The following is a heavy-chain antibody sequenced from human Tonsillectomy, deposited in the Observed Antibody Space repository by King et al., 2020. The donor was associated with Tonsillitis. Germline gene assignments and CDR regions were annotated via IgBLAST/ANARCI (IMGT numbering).Heavy chain of an antibody. CDR1: GGSISSGDYY. V-gene: IGHV4-30-4*01. CDR2: IYYSGST. CDR3: ARVGYCTGGSCYSIIRYAFDI. Sequence: VQLPESGPGLVKPSQTLSLTCTVSGGSISSGDYYWSWIRQPPGKGLEWIGYIYYSGSTYYNSSLKSRVTISVDTSKKQFSLKLSSVTAADSAVYYCARVGYCTGGSCYSIIRYAFDIWGQGTMVTVSS. D-gene: IGHD2-15*01. J-gene: IGHJ3*02.